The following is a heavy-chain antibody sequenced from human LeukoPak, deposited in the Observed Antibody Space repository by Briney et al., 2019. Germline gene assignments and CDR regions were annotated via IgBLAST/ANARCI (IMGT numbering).Heavy chain of an antibody. Sequence: ASVKVSCKASGYTFTGYYMHWVRQAPGQGLEWMGWINPNSGGTNYAQKFQGRVTMTRDTSISTAYMELSRLRSDDTAVYYCANGKSEYGSGWPRGTFWGQGTLVSVSS. CDR1: GYTFTGYY. CDR2: INPNSGGT. CDR3: ANGKSEYGSGWPRGTF. D-gene: IGHD6-19*01. V-gene: IGHV1-2*02. J-gene: IGHJ4*02.